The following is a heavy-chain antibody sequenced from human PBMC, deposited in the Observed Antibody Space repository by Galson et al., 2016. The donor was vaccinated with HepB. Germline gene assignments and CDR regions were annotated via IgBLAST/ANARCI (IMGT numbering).Heavy chain of an antibody. D-gene: IGHD5-12*01. Sequence: SLRLSCATSGVTVGNDYMTWVRQAPGKGLEWLSLIYIGTNSYYADYVEGRFTISRETSKNTLYLQMNNLRVEDTAVYYWATDAGYGGNGDNYWGQGTLVTVSS. V-gene: IGHV3-66*01. CDR2: IYIGTNS. CDR3: ATDAGYGGNGDNY. J-gene: IGHJ4*02. CDR1: GVTVGNDY.